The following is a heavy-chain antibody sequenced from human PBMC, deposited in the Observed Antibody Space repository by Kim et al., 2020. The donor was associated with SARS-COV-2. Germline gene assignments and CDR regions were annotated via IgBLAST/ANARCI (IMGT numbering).Heavy chain of an antibody. V-gene: IGHV3-30*04. D-gene: IGHD6-19*01. CDR3: ARDIASYSSGWIDYYYGMDV. CDR1: GFTFSSYG. CDR2: ISYDGSNK. Sequence: GGSLRLSCAASGFTFSSYGMHWVRQAPGKGLEWVAVISYDGSNKNYVDSVKGRFTISRDNSKNTLYLQMNSLRAEDTAVYYGARDIASYSSGWIDYYYGMDVWGQGTTVNVSS. J-gene: IGHJ6*02.